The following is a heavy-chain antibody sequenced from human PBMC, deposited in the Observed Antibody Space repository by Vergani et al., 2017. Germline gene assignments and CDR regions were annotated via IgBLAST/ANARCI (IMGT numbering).Heavy chain of an antibody. CDR1: GFTVSSNY. Sequence: EVKLVESGGGLIQPGGSLRLSCAASGFTVSSNYMSWVRQATGTGLEWVSVIYSGGSTYYADSVKGRFTISRDNSNNTLYLQMNILRAEDTAVYYCARDVRASSGWYRPPDDYWGQGTLVTVSA. J-gene: IGHJ4*02. CDR2: IYSGGST. D-gene: IGHD6-19*01. V-gene: IGHV3-53*01. CDR3: ARDVRASSGWYRPPDDY.